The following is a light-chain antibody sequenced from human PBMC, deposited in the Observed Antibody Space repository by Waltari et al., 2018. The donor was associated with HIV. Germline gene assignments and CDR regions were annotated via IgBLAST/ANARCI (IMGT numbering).Light chain of an antibody. CDR2: SVT. CDR3: SSYTKTSPLEV. Sequence: QPALTQPASVSGSLGQSVTISCTGTNNAIGGYNFVSWYQHHPGKAPKVVIFSVTHRPSGVSTRFSGSKSGNTASLTISGLQAEDEADYYCSSYTKTSPLEVFGGGTKVTVL. J-gene: IGLJ3*02. CDR1: NNAIGGYNF. V-gene: IGLV2-14*01.